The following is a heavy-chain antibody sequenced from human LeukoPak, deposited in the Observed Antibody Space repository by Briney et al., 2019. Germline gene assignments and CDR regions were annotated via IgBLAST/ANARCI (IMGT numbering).Heavy chain of an antibody. Sequence: GGSLRLSCAASGFTLSAYWMYWVRQAPGKGLEWVANIKQDGSEKYYVDSVKGRFTISRDNAKNSLYLQMNSLRAEDTAVYYCARDFNYDYVWGSYRYVAYWGQGTLVTVSS. CDR1: GFTLSAYW. J-gene: IGHJ4*02. CDR3: ARDFNYDYVWGSYRYVAY. D-gene: IGHD3-16*02. CDR2: IKQDGSEK. V-gene: IGHV3-7*01.